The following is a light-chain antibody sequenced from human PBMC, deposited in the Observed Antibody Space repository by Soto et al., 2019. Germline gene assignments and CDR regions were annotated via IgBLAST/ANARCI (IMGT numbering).Light chain of an antibody. V-gene: IGLV1-44*01. J-gene: IGLJ1*01. CDR3: PAWDDSPYV. CDR1: SSNIGSNT. Sequence: QSVLTQPPSASGTPGQRVTISCSGSSSNIGSNTVNWYQQLPGTAPKLLIYSNNQRPSGVPDRFSGSKSGTSASLAISGLQSEDESDYYCPAWDDSPYVFATGTKVTV. CDR2: SNN.